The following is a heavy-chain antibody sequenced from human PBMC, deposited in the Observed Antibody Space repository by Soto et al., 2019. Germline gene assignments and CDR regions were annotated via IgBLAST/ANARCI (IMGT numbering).Heavy chain of an antibody. CDR2: IIPIFGTA. CDR1: GGTFSSYA. CDR3: ARDFTGRADGYYDSSGHGLAN. J-gene: IGHJ4*02. D-gene: IGHD3-22*01. V-gene: IGHV1-69*01. Sequence: QVQLVQSGAEVKKPGSSVKVSCKASGGTFSSYAISWVRQAPGQGLEWMGGIIPIFGTANYEQKFQGRVTITADESTSTAYMELSSLRSEDTAVYYCARDFTGRADGYYDSSGHGLANWGQGTLVTVSS.